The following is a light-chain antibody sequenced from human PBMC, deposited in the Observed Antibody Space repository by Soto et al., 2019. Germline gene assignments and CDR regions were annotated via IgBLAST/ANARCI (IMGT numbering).Light chain of an antibody. CDR1: SSNIEINS. Sequence: QAVVTQPPSASGTPGQRVTISCSGSSSNIEINSVNWYQQLPGTAPNLLIYSNNQRPSGVPGRFSGSTSGTSASLDISGLQSGDEADYFCAAWDDSLNGFVFGGGTKLTVL. CDR3: AAWDDSLNGFV. V-gene: IGLV1-44*01. J-gene: IGLJ2*01. CDR2: SNN.